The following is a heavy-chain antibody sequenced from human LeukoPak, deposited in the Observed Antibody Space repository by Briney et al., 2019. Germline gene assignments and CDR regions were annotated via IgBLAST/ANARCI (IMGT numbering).Heavy chain of an antibody. CDR2: ISGSGGST. CDR1: GFTFSSYA. V-gene: IGHV3-23*01. J-gene: IGHJ4*02. Sequence: PGGSLRLSCAASGFTFSSYAMSWVRQAPGKGLEWVSAISGSGGSTYYADSVKGRFTISRDNAKDSLYLQMNSLRAEDTAVYYCARGDGRYYGLYYFDYWGQGTLVTVSS. CDR3: ARGDGRYYGLYYFDY. D-gene: IGHD1-26*01.